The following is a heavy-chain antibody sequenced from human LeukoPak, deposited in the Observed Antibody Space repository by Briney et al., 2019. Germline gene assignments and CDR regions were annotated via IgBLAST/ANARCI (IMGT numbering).Heavy chain of an antibody. D-gene: IGHD5-12*01. J-gene: IGHJ4*02. V-gene: IGHV4-59*08. CDR3: ARMGGYGGYATH. CDR2: IYSTGSA. Sequence: SETLSLTCTVSGGSLSSYYWSWIRQPPGKGLEWIGYIYSTGSANYNPSLKSRVTLSVDTAKNQFSLKLNSVTAADTAVYYCARMGGYGGYATHWGQGTLVTVSS. CDR1: GGSLSSYY.